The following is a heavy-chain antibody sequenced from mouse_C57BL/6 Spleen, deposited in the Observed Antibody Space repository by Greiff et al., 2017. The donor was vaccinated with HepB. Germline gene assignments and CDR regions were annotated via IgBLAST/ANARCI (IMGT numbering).Heavy chain of an antibody. D-gene: IGHD2-3*01. V-gene: IGHV1-55*01. CDR2: IYPGSGST. Sequence: VKLQQSGAELVKPGASVKMSCKASGYTFTSYWITWVKQRPGQGLEWIGDIYPGSGSTNYNEKFKSKATLTVDTSSSTAYMQLSSLTSEDSAVYYCARFYDGLAGFAYWGQGTLVTVSA. CDR1: GYTFTSYW. CDR3: ARFYDGLAGFAY. J-gene: IGHJ3*01.